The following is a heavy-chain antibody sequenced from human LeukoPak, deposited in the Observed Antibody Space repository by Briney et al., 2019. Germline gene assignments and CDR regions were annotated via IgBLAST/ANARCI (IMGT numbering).Heavy chain of an antibody. CDR1: GGSFSGYY. CDR3: ARGRVLWFGSTYYFDY. V-gene: IGHV4-34*01. CDR2: INHSGST. J-gene: IGHJ4*02. D-gene: IGHD3-10*01. Sequence: ASETLSLNCAVYGGSFSGYYWSWIRQPPGKGLEWIGEINHSGSTNYNPSLKSRVTISVDTSKNQFSLKLSSVTAADTAVYYCARGRVLWFGSTYYFDYWGQGTLVTVSS.